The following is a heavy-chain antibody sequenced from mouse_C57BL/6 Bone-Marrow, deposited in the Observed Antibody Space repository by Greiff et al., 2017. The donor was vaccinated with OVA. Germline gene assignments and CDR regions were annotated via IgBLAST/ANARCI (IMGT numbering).Heavy chain of an antibody. CDR3: AAGPAWFAN. J-gene: IGHJ3*01. D-gene: IGHD3-3*01. CDR2: IYPRSGNT. Sequence: QVQLKQSGAELARPGASVKLSCKASGYTFTSYGLSWVKQRTGQGLEGIGEIYPRSGNTYYTEKFKGKATLTAVQSSSTAYMGLRSLTSEDCAVYFCAAGPAWFANRGQGTLVTVSA. V-gene: IGHV1-81*01. CDR1: GYTFTSYG.